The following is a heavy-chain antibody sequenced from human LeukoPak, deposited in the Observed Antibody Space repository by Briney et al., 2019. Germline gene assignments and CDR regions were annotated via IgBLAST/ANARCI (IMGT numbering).Heavy chain of an antibody. D-gene: IGHD6-25*01. CDR1: GLTFRGYW. CDR3: AREDALERLQ. CDR2: ISSDGSTT. Sequence: GGSLRLSCVVSGLTFRGYWMHWVRQAPGKGLVWLSRISSDGSTTNYADSVKGRFIISRDNAENTLYMEVNNLRAEDTGLYYCAREDALERLQWGQGTLVTVSS. J-gene: IGHJ4*02. V-gene: IGHV3-74*01.